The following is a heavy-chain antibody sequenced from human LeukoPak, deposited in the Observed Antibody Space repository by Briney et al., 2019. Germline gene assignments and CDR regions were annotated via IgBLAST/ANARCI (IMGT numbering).Heavy chain of an antibody. CDR3: ARLELHNWFDA. CDR1: GGSISSYY. Sequence: SETLSLTCTVSGGSISSYYWSWIRQPPGKGLEWIGYIYYSGSTNYNPSLKSRVTISVDTSKNQFSLKLSSVTAADTAVYYCARLELHNWFDAWGQGTLVTVSS. D-gene: IGHD1-7*01. V-gene: IGHV4-59*01. J-gene: IGHJ5*02. CDR2: IYYSGST.